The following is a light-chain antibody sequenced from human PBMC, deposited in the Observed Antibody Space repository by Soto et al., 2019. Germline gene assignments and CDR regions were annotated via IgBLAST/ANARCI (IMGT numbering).Light chain of an antibody. CDR3: LQHSTYPLT. V-gene: IGKV1-17*01. CDR2: DAS. CDR1: QDISNY. J-gene: IGKJ1*01. Sequence: DIQMTQSPSSLSASVGDRVTITCQASQDISNYLNWYQQKPGKAPKLLIYDASSLQSGVPSRFSGSGSGTEFTLAISSLQPEDFATFYCLQHSTYPLTFGQGTKVEIK.